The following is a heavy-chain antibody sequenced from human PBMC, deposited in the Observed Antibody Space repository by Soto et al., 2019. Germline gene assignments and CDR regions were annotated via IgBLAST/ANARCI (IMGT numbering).Heavy chain of an antibody. CDR3: ARDVRRIAAAGTRWFDP. Sequence: QVQLVQSGAEVKKPGSSVKVSCKASGGTFSSYAISWVRQAPGQGLEWMGGIIPIFGTANYAQKFQGRGTITADESTSTAYMELSSLRSEDTAVYYCARDVRRIAAAGTRWFDPWGQGTLVTVSS. V-gene: IGHV1-69*12. CDR2: IIPIFGTA. J-gene: IGHJ5*02. CDR1: GGTFSSYA. D-gene: IGHD6-13*01.